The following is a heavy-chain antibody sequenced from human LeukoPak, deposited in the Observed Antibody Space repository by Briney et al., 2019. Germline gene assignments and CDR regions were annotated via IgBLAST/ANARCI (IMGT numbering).Heavy chain of an antibody. CDR2: IYYSGST. CDR1: GGSISSSSYY. D-gene: IGHD3-22*01. J-gene: IGHJ4*02. V-gene: IGHV4-39*07. CDR3: ARDSTYYYDNGGY. Sequence: SETLSLTCTVSGGSISSSSYYWGWIRQPPGKGLEWIGSIYYSGSTYYNPSLKSRVTISVDTSKNQFSLKLSSVTAADTAVYYCARDSTYYYDNGGYWGQGTLVTVSS.